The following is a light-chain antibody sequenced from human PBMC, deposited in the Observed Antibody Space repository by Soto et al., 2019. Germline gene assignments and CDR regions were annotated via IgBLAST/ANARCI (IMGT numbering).Light chain of an antibody. Sequence: IVSTKSPATLSVSPGERATLSCRASQSVSTYLAWYQQKPGQAPRLLIYGASTRATGIPARFSGSGSGTELTLTISSLQSEDFAIYYCQQYHNYPPITFGQGTRLEIK. CDR1: QSVSTY. CDR3: QQYHNYPPIT. J-gene: IGKJ5*01. CDR2: GAS. V-gene: IGKV3D-15*01.